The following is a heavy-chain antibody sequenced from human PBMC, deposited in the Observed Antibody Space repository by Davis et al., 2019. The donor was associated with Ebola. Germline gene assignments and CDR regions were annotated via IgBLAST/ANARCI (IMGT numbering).Heavy chain of an antibody. D-gene: IGHD2-2*01. Sequence: PGGSLRLSCGASGFSFDAYAMHWVRQAPGKGLEWVSSIWYEGTDGNYADSVRGRFIISRDDSKNTLYLQMNSLRVEDTAIYYCAREEGSSRWQNKWFDYWGQGTLVTVSS. CDR1: GFSFDAYA. CDR2: IWYEGTDG. J-gene: IGHJ5*01. V-gene: IGHV3-33*08. CDR3: AREEGSSRWQNKWFDY.